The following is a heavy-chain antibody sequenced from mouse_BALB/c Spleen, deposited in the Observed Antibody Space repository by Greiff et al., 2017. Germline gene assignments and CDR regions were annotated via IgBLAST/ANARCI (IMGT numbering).Heavy chain of an antibody. CDR3: ARWILRDYAMDY. V-gene: IGHV1-69*02. CDR2: IDPSDSYT. Sequence: VQLQQSGAELVKPGASVKLSCKASGYTFTSYWMHWVKQRPGQGLEWIGGIDPSDSYTNYNQKFKGKATLTVDKSSSTAYMQLSSLTSEDSAVYCCARWILRDYAMDYWGQGTSVTVSS. J-gene: IGHJ4*01. CDR1: GYTFTSYW. D-gene: IGHD3-1*01.